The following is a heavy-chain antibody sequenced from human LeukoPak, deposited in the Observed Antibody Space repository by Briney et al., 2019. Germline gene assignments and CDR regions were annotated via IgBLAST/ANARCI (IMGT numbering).Heavy chain of an antibody. CDR3: AKDRWSSSTSFLFDY. Sequence: GGSLRLSCAASGFTFDDYAMHWVRQAPGKGLEWVSGISWNSGSIDYADSVKGRFTISRDNAKHSLYLQMNSLRAEDTALYYCAKDRWSSSTSFLFDYWGQGTLVTVSS. CDR2: ISWNSGSI. D-gene: IGHD2-2*01. V-gene: IGHV3-9*01. CDR1: GFTFDDYA. J-gene: IGHJ4*02.